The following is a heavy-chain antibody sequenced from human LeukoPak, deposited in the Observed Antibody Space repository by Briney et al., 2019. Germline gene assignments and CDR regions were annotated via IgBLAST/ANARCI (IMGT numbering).Heavy chain of an antibody. Sequence: ASVKVSCKASGYTFTGYYMHWVRQAPGQGLEWMGWINPNSGGTNYAQKFQGWVTMTRDTSISTAYMELSRLRSGDTAVYYCAREVVGATTGNWFDPWGQGTLVTVSS. CDR1: GYTFTGYY. CDR3: AREVVGATTGNWFDP. V-gene: IGHV1-2*04. CDR2: INPNSGGT. D-gene: IGHD1-26*01. J-gene: IGHJ5*02.